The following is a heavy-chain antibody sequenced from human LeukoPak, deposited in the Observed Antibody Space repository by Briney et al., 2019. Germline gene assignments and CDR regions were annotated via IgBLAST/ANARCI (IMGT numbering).Heavy chain of an antibody. CDR2: ISAYNGNT. D-gene: IGHD5-18*01. CDR1: GYTFTSYG. J-gene: IGHJ4*02. CDR3: ARSMSGYSYGYGLDY. V-gene: IGHV1-18*01. Sequence: GASVKVSCKASGYTFTSYGISWVRQAPGQGLEWMGWISAYNGNTNYAQRLQGSVTMTTDTSTSTAYMELRSLRSDDTAVYYCARSMSGYSYGYGLDYWGQGTLVTVSS.